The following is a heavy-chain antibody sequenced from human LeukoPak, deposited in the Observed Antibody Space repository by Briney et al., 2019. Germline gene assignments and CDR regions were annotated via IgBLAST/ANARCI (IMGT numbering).Heavy chain of an antibody. Sequence: ASVKVSCKVSGYTLTELSMYWVRQAPGKGLEWMGGFDPEDGETIYAQKFQGRVTMTRNTSISTAYMELSSLRSEDTAVYYCARGVGSSWYAGIDYWGQGTLVTVSS. CDR2: FDPEDGET. J-gene: IGHJ4*02. CDR1: GYTLTELS. CDR3: ARGVGSSWYAGIDY. D-gene: IGHD6-13*01. V-gene: IGHV1-24*01.